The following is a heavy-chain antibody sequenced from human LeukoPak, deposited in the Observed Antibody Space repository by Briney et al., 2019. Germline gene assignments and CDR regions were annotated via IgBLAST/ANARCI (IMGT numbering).Heavy chain of an antibody. CDR2: IYYSGST. J-gene: IGHJ4*02. V-gene: IGHV4-59*08. Sequence: SETLSLTCTVSGGSISSYYWSWIRQPPGKGLEWIGYIYYSGSTNHNPSLKSRVTISVDTSKNQFSLKLSSVTAADTAVYYCARNDFWSGPPDYWGQGTLVTVSS. CDR3: ARNDFWSGPPDY. CDR1: GGSISSYY. D-gene: IGHD3-3*01.